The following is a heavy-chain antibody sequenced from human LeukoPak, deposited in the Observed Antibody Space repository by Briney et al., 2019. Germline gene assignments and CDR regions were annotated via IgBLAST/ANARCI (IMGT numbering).Heavy chain of an antibody. CDR1: GFTFSSYG. CDR2: ISYDGSNK. Sequence: PGRSLRLSCAASGFTFSSYGMHWVRQAPGKGLEWVAVISYDGSNKYYADSVKGRFTISRDNSKNTLYLQMNSLRAEDTAVYYRAAIYSYGHDYWGQGTLVTVSS. D-gene: IGHD5-18*01. V-gene: IGHV3-30*03. J-gene: IGHJ4*02. CDR3: AAIYSYGHDY.